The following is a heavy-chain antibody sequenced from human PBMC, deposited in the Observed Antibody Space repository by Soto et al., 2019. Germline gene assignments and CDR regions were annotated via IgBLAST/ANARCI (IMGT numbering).Heavy chain of an antibody. J-gene: IGHJ4*02. V-gene: IGHV3-23*01. Sequence: EVQLLESGGGLVQPGGSLRLSCVGSGFRFSNYAMSWVRQAPGKGLEWVAGISGSDSGPAYADSVKGRFTISRDDSKNTLYLQMSSLRVEDMAVYYCAKALVEQWSDVFGSWGQGALVTVSS. D-gene: IGHD6-19*01. CDR1: GFRFSNYA. CDR3: AKALVEQWSDVFGS. CDR2: ISGSDSGP.